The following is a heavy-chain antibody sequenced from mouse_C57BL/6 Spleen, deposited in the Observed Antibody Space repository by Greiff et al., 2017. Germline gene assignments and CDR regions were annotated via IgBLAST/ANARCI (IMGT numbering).Heavy chain of an antibody. CDR3: ASKYDYDEGFAY. CDR2: IRYDGSN. D-gene: IGHD2-4*01. Sequence: EVQLQESGPGLVKPSQSLSLTCSVTGYSITSGYYWNWIRQFPGNKLEWMGYIRYDGSNNYNPSLKNRISLTRDTSTNQFFLRLNSVTTEDTATCSCASKYDYDEGFAYWGQGTLVTVSA. V-gene: IGHV3-6*01. CDR1: GYSITSGYY. J-gene: IGHJ3*01.